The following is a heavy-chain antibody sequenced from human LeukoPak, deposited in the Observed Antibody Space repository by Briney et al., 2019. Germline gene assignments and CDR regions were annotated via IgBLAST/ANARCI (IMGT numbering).Heavy chain of an antibody. J-gene: IGHJ4*02. CDR1: GYTFTGYY. CDR2: INPNSGGT. CDR3: ARDDYDILTGYYKFFDY. Sequence: ASVKVSCKASGYTFTGYYMHWVRQAPGQGLEWMGRINPNSGGTNYAQKFQGRVTMTGDTSISTAYMELSRLRSDDTAVYYCARDDYDILTGYYKFFDYWGQGTLVTVSS. D-gene: IGHD3-9*01. V-gene: IGHV1-2*06.